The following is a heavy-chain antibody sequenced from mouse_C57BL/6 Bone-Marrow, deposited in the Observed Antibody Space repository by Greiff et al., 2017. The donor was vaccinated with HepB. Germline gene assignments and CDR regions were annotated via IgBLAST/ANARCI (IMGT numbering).Heavy chain of an antibody. V-gene: IGHV1-59*01. CDR2: IDPSDSYT. CDR1: GYTFTSYW. D-gene: IGHD3-1*01. J-gene: IGHJ2*01. Sequence: QVQLQQPGAELVRPGTSVKLSCKASGYTFTSYWMHWVKQRPGQGLEWIGVIDPSDSYTNYNQKFKGKATLTVDTSSSTAYMQLSSLTSEDSAVYYCARSGDYFDYWGQGTTLTASS. CDR3: ARSGDYFDY.